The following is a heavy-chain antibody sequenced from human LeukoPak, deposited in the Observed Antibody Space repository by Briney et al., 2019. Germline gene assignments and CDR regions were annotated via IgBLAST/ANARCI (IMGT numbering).Heavy chain of an antibody. CDR1: GFTVSRNY. D-gene: IGHD3-9*01. Sequence: GGSLRLSCAASGFTVSRNYMNWVRQAPGKGLEWVSVIYSGGSTYYADSVKGRFTISRDDSKKTVYLQMNSLRAEVTAVYYCARESDILTGYPFDYWGQGTLVTVSS. CDR3: ARESDILTGYPFDY. V-gene: IGHV3-66*01. J-gene: IGHJ4*02. CDR2: IYSGGST.